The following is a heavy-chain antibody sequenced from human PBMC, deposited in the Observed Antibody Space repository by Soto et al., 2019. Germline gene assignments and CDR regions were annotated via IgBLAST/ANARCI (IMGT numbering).Heavy chain of an antibody. V-gene: IGHV1-18*01. D-gene: IGHD6-13*01. Sequence: QVHLVQSGAEVKKPGASMKVSCKASGYTFTSYGIIWVRQAPGQGLEWMGWISAYNGNTNYAEKLQGIITMTKDTYTSTAYMELRRLRSDHTAVYYCARDSGQLVPDYWGQATLVTVPS. CDR1: GYTFTSYG. CDR2: ISAYNGNT. J-gene: IGHJ4*02. CDR3: ARDSGQLVPDY.